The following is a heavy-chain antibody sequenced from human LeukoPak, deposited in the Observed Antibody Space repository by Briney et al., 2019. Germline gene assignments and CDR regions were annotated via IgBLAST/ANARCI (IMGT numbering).Heavy chain of an antibody. D-gene: IGHD5-18*01. J-gene: IGHJ6*04. Sequence: ASVKVSCKASGYTFTSYGINWVRQAPGQGLEWMGWISAYNDNTNYAQKLQGRVTMTTDTSTSTAYMELRSLRSDDTAVYYCAKGLLGDYGMDVWGKGTTVTVSS. CDR1: GYTFTSYG. CDR3: AKGLLGDYGMDV. V-gene: IGHV1-18*04. CDR2: ISAYNDNT.